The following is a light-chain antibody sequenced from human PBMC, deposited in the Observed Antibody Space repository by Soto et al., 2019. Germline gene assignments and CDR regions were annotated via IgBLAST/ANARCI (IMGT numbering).Light chain of an antibody. Sequence: EIVLTQSPATLSVSLGDSATLSCRAGQSVSISLAWYQQKPGQAPRLLIEGASTRATGIPARFSGSGSGTEFTLTISSLQSEDFAVYYCQPYNNWPLTFGGGTKVDIK. CDR2: GAS. CDR1: QSVSIS. J-gene: IGKJ4*02. V-gene: IGKV3-15*01. CDR3: QPYNNWPLT.